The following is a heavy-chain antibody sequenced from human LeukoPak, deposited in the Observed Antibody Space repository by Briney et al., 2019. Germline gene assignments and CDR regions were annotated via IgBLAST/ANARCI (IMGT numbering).Heavy chain of an antibody. CDR2: IYPGDSDT. Sequence: GESLKISCKGSGYSFTSYWIGWRRQMPRKGMERMGIIYPGDSDTRVSPSFQGQVTISADKSISTAYLQWSSLKASDTALYYCARGEAVVTPGIDYWGQGTLVTVSS. CDR1: GYSFTSYW. J-gene: IGHJ4*02. V-gene: IGHV5-51*01. D-gene: IGHD4-23*01. CDR3: ARGEAVVTPGIDY.